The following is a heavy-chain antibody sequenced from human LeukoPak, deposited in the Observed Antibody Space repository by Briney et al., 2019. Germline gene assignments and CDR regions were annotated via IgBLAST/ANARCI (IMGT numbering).Heavy chain of an antibody. CDR3: ARERYSSSWYLGYFDY. D-gene: IGHD6-13*01. J-gene: IGHJ4*02. CDR1: GFTFSSYA. CDR2: ISYDGSNK. V-gene: IGHV3-30*04. Sequence: PGGSLRLSCAASGFTFSSYAMHWVRQAPGKGLEWVAVISYDGSNKYYADSVKGRFTISRDNSKNTLYLQMNSLRAEDTAVYYCARERYSSSWYLGYFDYWGQGTLVTVSS.